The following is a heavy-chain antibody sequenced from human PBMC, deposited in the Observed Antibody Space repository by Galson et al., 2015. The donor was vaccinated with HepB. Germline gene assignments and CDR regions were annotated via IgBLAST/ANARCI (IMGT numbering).Heavy chain of an antibody. CDR3: ARAYYDILTGYYTRYFDY. CDR2: IIPIFGTA. Sequence: SVKVSCKASGGTFSSYAISWVRQAPGQGLEWMGGIIPIFGTANYAQKFQGRVTITADESTSTTYMELSSLRSEDTAVYYCARAYYDILTGYYTRYFDYWGQGTLVTVPS. V-gene: IGHV1-69*13. D-gene: IGHD3-9*01. J-gene: IGHJ4*02. CDR1: GGTFSSYA.